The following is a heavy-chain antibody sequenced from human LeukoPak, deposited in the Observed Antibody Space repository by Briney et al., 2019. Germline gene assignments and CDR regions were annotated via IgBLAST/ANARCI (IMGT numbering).Heavy chain of an antibody. Sequence: SETLSLACTVSGGSISSSSYYWGWIRQPPGKGLEWIGSIYYSGSTYYNPSLKSRVTISVDTSKNQFSLKLSSVTAADTAVYYCARVEGVKWWIQLRRYFDYWGQGTLVTVSS. CDR2: IYYSGST. J-gene: IGHJ4*02. CDR3: ARVEGVKWWIQLRRYFDY. CDR1: GGSISSSSYY. V-gene: IGHV4-39*07. D-gene: IGHD5-18*01.